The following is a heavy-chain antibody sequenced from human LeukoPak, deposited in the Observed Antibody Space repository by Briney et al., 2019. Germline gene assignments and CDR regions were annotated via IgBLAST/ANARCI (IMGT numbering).Heavy chain of an antibody. CDR1: GGSISSYY. Sequence: SETLSLTCTVSGGSISSYYWSWIRQPPGRGLEWIGYIYYSGNTNYNPSLKSRVSISIDAFKNQFSLQLSSVTAADTAVYYCARDRDSSGLRDFDLWGRGTLVTVSA. J-gene: IGHJ2*01. V-gene: IGHV4-59*01. D-gene: IGHD3-22*01. CDR2: IYYSGNT. CDR3: ARDRDSSGLRDFDL.